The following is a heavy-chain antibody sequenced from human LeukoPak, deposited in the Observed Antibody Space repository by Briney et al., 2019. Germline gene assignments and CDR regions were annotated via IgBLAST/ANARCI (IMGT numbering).Heavy chain of an antibody. CDR3: ARRGSSPLDYYFDY. V-gene: IGHV3-7*01. CDR2: IKQDGSEK. CDR1: GFTFSSYW. J-gene: IGHJ4*02. D-gene: IGHD1-26*01. Sequence: GGSLRLSCAASGFTFSSYWMSWVRQAPGKGLEWVANIKQDGSEKCYVDSVKGRFTTSRDNAKNSLYLQMNSLRAEDTAVYYCARRGSSPLDYYFDYWGQGTLVTVSS.